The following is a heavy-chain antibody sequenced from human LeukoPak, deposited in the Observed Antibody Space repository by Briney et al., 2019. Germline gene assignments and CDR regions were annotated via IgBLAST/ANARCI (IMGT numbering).Heavy chain of an antibody. Sequence: TGGSLRLSCAASGFTFSNAWMSWVRQVPGKGLEWVGRIKSKTDGGTTDYAAPVKGRFTISRDDSKNTLYLQMNSLKTEDTAVYYCTTVPEYSGSYRVLFDYWGQGTLVTVSS. CDR1: GFTFSNAW. CDR3: TTVPEYSGSYRVLFDY. J-gene: IGHJ4*02. V-gene: IGHV3-15*01. D-gene: IGHD1-26*01. CDR2: IKSKTDGGTT.